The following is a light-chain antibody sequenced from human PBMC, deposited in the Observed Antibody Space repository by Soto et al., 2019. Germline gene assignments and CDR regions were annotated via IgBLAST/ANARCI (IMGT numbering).Light chain of an antibody. J-gene: IGLJ1*01. CDR1: SSDIGSYNL. Sequence: QSVLTQPASVSGSPGQSITISCTVTSSDIGSYNLVSWYQQHPGRAPKLMIYEGTKRPSGVSYRFSGSQSGNTASLTISGLQAEDEADYYCCSYAGSTTSYVFGPGTKVTVL. CDR2: EGT. CDR3: CSYAGSTTSYV. V-gene: IGLV2-23*01.